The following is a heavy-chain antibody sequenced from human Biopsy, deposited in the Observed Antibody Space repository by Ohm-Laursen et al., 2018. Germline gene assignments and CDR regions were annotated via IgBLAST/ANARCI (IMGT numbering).Heavy chain of an antibody. CDR1: GGSISNNNYY. V-gene: IGHV4-39*01. D-gene: IGHD3-22*01. CDR2: IFYRGST. CDR3: ARDYDTSVYYYVS. Sequence: TLSLTWAVSGGSISNNNYYWGWIRQPPGKGLEWIGSIFYRGSTHYKPSLKSRVKISVDTSKNQFSKKLNSVTAADTAVYYCARDYDTSVYYYVSWGQGTLVTVSS. J-gene: IGHJ5*02.